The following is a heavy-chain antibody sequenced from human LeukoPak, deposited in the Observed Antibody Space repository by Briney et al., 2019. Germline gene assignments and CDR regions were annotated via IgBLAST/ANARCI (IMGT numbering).Heavy chain of an antibody. D-gene: IGHD3-16*02. V-gene: IGHV3-23*01. CDR3: AKAYDYVWGSYRQYYFDY. Sequence: GGSLRLSCAASGFTFYNYAMGWVRQPPGKGLEWVTGISGSGGSTYHADSVKGRFTISRDNYKKTLYLQMNSLRAEDTAVYYCAKAYDYVWGSYRQYYFDYWGQGTLVTVSS. CDR2: ISGSGGST. J-gene: IGHJ4*02. CDR1: GFTFYNYA.